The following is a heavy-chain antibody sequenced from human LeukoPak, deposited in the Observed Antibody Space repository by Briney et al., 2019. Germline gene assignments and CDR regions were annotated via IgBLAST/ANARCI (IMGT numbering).Heavy chain of an antibody. V-gene: IGHV4-59*01. CDR2: IYYSGST. Sequence: SEILSLTCTVSGGSISSYYWSWIRQPPGKGLEWIGYIYYSGSTNYNPSLKSRVTILVDTPKNQFSLKLSSVTAADTAVYYCARGVLVGTTGYYFDYWGQGTLVTVSS. D-gene: IGHD1-1*01. J-gene: IGHJ4*02. CDR1: GGSISSYY. CDR3: ARGVLVGTTGYYFDY.